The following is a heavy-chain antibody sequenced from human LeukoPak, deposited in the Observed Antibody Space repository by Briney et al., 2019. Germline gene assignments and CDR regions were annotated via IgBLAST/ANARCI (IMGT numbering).Heavy chain of an antibody. J-gene: IGHJ4*02. CDR3: TALDFSSGYTVDY. CDR2: IYHSGST. V-gene: IGHV4-38-2*01. D-gene: IGHD3-3*01. CDR1: GYSISSGYY. Sequence: KPSETLSLTCAVSGYSISSGYYWGWVRQPPGKGLEWIGSIYHSGSTYYNPSLKSRVTISVDTSKNQFSLKLSSVTAADTAVYYCTALDFSSGYTVDYWGQGTLVTVSS.